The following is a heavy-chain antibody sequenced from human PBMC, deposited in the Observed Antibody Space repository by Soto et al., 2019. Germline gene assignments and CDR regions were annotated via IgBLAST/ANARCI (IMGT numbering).Heavy chain of an antibody. CDR2: IFRSGST. CDR3: YSFLFDY. D-gene: IGHD4-17*01. J-gene: IGHJ4*02. V-gene: IGHV4-39*01. CDR1: GGSIISNSYY. Sequence: PSETLSLTCTVSGGSIISNSYYWGWIRQPPGKGLEWIGSIFRSGSTYYNPSLKSRVTMSVDTSKNQFSLSLASVTAADTAGYGDYSFLFDYWGQGTLVTVSS.